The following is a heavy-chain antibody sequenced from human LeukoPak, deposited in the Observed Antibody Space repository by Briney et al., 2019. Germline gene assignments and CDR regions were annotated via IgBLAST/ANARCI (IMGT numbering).Heavy chain of an antibody. V-gene: IGHV4-39*07. CDR1: GGSISSSSYY. D-gene: IGHD4-17*01. J-gene: IGHJ4*02. Sequence: PSETLSLTCTVSGGSISSSSYYWGWIRQPPGKGLEWIGSIYYSGSTYYNPSLKSRVTISVDTSKNQFSLKLSSVTAADTAVYYCARATTVTTPDYWGQGTLVTVSS. CDR2: IYYSGST. CDR3: ARATTVTTPDY.